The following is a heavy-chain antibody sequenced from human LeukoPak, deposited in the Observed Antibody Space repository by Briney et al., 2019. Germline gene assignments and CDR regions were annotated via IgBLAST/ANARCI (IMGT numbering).Heavy chain of an antibody. CDR3: ARDAKGHAFDI. CDR1: GGSISSGGYY. J-gene: IGHJ3*02. Sequence: SETLSLTCTVSGGSISSGGYYWSWIRQHPGKGLEWIGYIYYSGSTYYNPSLKSRVTISVDTSKNQFSLKLSSVTAADTAVYYCARDAKGHAFDIWGQGTMVTVPS. CDR2: IYYSGST. V-gene: IGHV4-31*03.